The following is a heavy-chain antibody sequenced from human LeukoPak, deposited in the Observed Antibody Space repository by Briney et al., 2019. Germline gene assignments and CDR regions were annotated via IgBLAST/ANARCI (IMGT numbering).Heavy chain of an antibody. CDR1: GFTFSSYG. V-gene: IGHV3-30*18. J-gene: IGHJ4*02. Sequence: GRSLRLSCAASGFTFSSYGMHWVRQAPGKGLEWVAVISYDGSNKYYADSVKGRFTISRDNSKNTLYLRMNSLRAEDTAVYYCAKAPPYKKYFDYWGQGTLVTVSS. D-gene: IGHD1-1*01. CDR2: ISYDGSNK. CDR3: AKAPPYKKYFDY.